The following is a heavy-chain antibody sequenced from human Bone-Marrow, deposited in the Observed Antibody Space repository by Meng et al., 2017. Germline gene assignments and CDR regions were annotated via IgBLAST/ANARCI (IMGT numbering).Heavy chain of an antibody. CDR1: GDSVSSNSAA. J-gene: IGHJ4*02. CDR3: AKEGEVFPGSYFDY. Sequence: SQTLSLTCAISGDSVSSNSAAWNWIRQSPSRGLEWLGRTYYRSKWNNDYAVSVKSRITINPDTSKNQFSLQMNSLRAEDTAVYYCAKEGEVFPGSYFDYWGQGTLVTVSS. CDR2: TYYRSKWNN. D-gene: IGHD2-21*01. V-gene: IGHV6-1*01.